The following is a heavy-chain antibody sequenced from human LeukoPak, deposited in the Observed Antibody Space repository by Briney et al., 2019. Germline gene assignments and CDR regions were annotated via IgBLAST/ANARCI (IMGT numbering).Heavy chain of an antibody. Sequence: PGGSLRLSCAASGFTFSSYAMSWVPQAPGRGLEWVSGIRGSGGSTFYADSVKGRFPISRDKSKNTLYLQMNSLRAEATAVYYCAKETGYSGYDYGDYWGQGTLVTVSS. CDR2: IRGSGGST. V-gene: IGHV3-23*01. J-gene: IGHJ4*02. CDR1: GFTFSSYA. D-gene: IGHD5-12*01. CDR3: AKETGYSGYDYGDY.